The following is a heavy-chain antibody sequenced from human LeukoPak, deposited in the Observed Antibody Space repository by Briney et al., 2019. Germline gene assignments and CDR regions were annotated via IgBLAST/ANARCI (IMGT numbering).Heavy chain of an antibody. D-gene: IGHD6-19*01. J-gene: IGHJ4*02. CDR2: ISHDGSNK. CDR3: TRDRGNPSGWYGGDY. Sequence: GRSLRLSCAASGFTFSNYAIHWVRQAPGKGLEWVAVISHDGSNKYYADSVKGRLTISRDNSKNTLYLQMNSLRTEDTAVYYCTRDRGNPSGWYGGDYWGQGTLVSVSS. V-gene: IGHV3-30-3*01. CDR1: GFTFSNYA.